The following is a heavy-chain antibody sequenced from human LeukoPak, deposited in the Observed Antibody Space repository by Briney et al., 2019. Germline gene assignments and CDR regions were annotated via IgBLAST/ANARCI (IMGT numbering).Heavy chain of an antibody. V-gene: IGHV1-69*13. CDR2: IIPIFGTA. J-gene: IGHJ4*02. D-gene: IGHD5-18*01. Sequence: SVKVSCKPSGYTFTGYHMHWVRQAPGQGLEWMGGIIPIFGTANYAQKFQGRVTITADESTSTAYMELSSLRSEDTAVYYCARDVRYSYGYIYYFDYWGQGTLVTVSS. CDR3: ARDVRYSYGYIYYFDY. CDR1: GYTFTGYH.